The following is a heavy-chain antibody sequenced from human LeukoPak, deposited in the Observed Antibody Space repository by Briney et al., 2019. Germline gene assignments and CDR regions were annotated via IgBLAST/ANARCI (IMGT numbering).Heavy chain of an antibody. CDR2: INHRGST. V-gene: IGHV4-34*01. CDR3: ARGRAISY. D-gene: IGHD3-3*01. Sequence: SETLSLTCAVYGGSLSGYYWSWIRQPSGKGLEWIGEINHRGSTNYNPSLKSRVTISVDTSKNQFSLKLSSVTAADTAVYYCARGRAISYWGQGTLVTVSS. J-gene: IGHJ4*02. CDR1: GGSLSGYY.